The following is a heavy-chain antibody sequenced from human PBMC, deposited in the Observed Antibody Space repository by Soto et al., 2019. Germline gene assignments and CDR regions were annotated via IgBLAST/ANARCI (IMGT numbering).Heavy chain of an antibody. D-gene: IGHD3-10*01. CDR3: ARGRYLGRYGSGSYWFDP. CDR2: INHSGST. J-gene: IGHJ5*02. V-gene: IGHV4-34*01. Sequence: QVQLQQWGAGLLKPSETLSLTCAVYGGSFSGYYWSWIRQPPGKGLEWIGEINHSGSTNYNPSLKSRVTISVDTSKNQFSLKLSSVTAADTAVYYCARGRYLGRYGSGSYWFDPWGQGTLVTVSS. CDR1: GGSFSGYY.